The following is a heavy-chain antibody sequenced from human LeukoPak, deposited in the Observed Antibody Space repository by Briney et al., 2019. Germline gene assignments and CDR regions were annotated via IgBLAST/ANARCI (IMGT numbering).Heavy chain of an antibody. CDR1: GLTFSDYF. V-gene: IGHV3-11*01. CDR3: ATNHPYRNDGWPLFDS. J-gene: IGHJ4*02. Sequence: GGSLRLSCAVSGLTFSDYFMSWIRQAPGKGLEWLSYISSSGHMIYYADSVKGRFTISRDDAKNSLYLQIHSLRAEDTAIYFCATNHPYRNDGWPLFDSWGRGTLVTVSS. D-gene: IGHD1-1*01. CDR2: ISSSGHMI.